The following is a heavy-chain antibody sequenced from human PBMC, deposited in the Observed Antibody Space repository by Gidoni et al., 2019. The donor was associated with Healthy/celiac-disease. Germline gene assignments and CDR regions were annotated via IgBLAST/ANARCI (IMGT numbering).Heavy chain of an antibody. CDR2: IYPGASDT. D-gene: IGHD3-22*01. CDR1: GYSFTSSW. V-gene: IGHV5-51*01. Sequence: EVQLVQSGAEVKKPGESRKISCKGSGYSFTSSWIGWVRQMPGKGLEWMGIIYPGASDTRYSPSFQGQVTISADKSISTAYLQWSSLKASDTAMYYCARYYYDSSGYQAVWFDPWGQGTLVTVSS. J-gene: IGHJ5*02. CDR3: ARYYYDSSGYQAVWFDP.